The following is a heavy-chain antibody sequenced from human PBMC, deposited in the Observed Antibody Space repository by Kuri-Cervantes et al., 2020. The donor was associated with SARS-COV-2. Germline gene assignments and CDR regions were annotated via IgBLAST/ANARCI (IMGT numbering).Heavy chain of an antibody. CDR1: GFTVSTNF. J-gene: IGHJ4*02. CDR3: ARGMAGTPRYFDC. Sequence: LSLTCAASGFTVSTNFMNFFRQSAGKGLEWVSSLNPGGATFYADSVKGRFTISTDTSKNMVFLQMNNLRVDDTAVYYCARGMAGTPRYFDCRGQGTLVTVSS. V-gene: IGHV3-53*01. CDR2: LNPGGAT. D-gene: IGHD5-24*01.